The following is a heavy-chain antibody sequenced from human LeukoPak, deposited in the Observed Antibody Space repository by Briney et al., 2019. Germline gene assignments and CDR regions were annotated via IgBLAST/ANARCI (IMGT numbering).Heavy chain of an antibody. J-gene: IGHJ4*02. CDR2: IYHSGST. CDR3: ARGGDYFDY. Sequence: PSETLSLTCSVSGDSINNTLYYWSWIRQPPGEGLEWIGYIYHSGSTYYIPSLKSRVTMSVDRSRNQFSLTLTSVTAADTAVYYCARGGDYFDYWGQGTLVTVSS. CDR1: GDSINNTLYY. V-gene: IGHV4-30-2*01.